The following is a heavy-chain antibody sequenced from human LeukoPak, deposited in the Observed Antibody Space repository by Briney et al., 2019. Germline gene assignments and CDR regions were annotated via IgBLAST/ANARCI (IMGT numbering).Heavy chain of an antibody. J-gene: IGHJ4*02. D-gene: IGHD5-12*01. CDR1: GFTFSSYA. CDR2: ISYDGSNK. CDR3: ATESSSGYSGYDPVAFDY. Sequence: GGSLRLSCAASGFTFSSYAMHWVRQAPGKGLGWVAVISYDGSNKYYADSVKGRFTISRDNAKNSLYLQMNSLRAEDTAVYYCATESSSGYSGYDPVAFDYWGQGTLVTVSS. V-gene: IGHV3-30-3*01.